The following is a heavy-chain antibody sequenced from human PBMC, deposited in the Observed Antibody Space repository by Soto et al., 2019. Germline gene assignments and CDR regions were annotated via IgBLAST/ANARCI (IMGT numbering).Heavy chain of an antibody. V-gene: IGHV4-30-4*01. J-gene: IGHJ4*02. CDR1: GGSISRGDYY. Sequence: QVQLQESGPGLVKPSQTLSLTCTVSGGSISRGDYYWSWIRQPPGKGLEWIGYIYYSGSTYYNPSLMRRFTISVDTSKTQFSLKLSSVTAADTAVYYCARGSHYGDLDYWGQGTLVTVSS. CDR3: ARGSHYGDLDY. D-gene: IGHD4-17*01. CDR2: IYYSGST.